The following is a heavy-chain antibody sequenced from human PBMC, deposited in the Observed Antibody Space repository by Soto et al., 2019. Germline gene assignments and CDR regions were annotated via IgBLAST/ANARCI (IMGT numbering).Heavy chain of an antibody. Sequence: PGGSLRLSCAASGFTFSSYEMNWFRQAPGKGLEWVSYISSSGSTIYYADSVKGRFTISRDNAKNSLYLQMNSLRAEDTAVYYCARDTNYPIVVVPRFAFDIWGQGTMVTVSS. J-gene: IGHJ3*02. D-gene: IGHD2-21*01. CDR3: ARDTNYPIVVVPRFAFDI. CDR2: ISSSGSTI. V-gene: IGHV3-48*03. CDR1: GFTFSSYE.